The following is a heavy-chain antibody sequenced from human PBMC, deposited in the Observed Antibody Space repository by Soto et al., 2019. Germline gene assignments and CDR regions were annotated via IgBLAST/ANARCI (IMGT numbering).Heavy chain of an antibody. J-gene: IGHJ4*02. CDR2: INAGNGNT. V-gene: IGHV1-3*01. CDR1: GYTVTSYA. Sequence: APVKVSCEASGYTVTSYAMHWVRPAPGQRLEWMGWINAGNGNTKYSQKFQGRVTITRDTSASTAYMELSSLRSEDTAVYYCVRDPDGILDFDYWGQGTLVTVSS. D-gene: IGHD1-26*01. CDR3: VRDPDGILDFDY.